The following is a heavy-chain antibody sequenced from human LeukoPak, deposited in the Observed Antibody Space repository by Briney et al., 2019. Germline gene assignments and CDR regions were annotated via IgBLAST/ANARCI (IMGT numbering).Heavy chain of an antibody. D-gene: IGHD1-14*01. J-gene: IGHJ4*02. CDR2: MNPNSGNT. CDR1: RYTFTSYD. Sequence: ASVKVSCKASRYTFTSYDINWVRQATGQGLEWMGWMNPNSGNTGYAQKFKGRVTMTRNTSISTAYMELSSLRSDDTAVYYCARVAVYGETTFDYWGQGTLVTVSS. V-gene: IGHV1-8*01. CDR3: ARVAVYGETTFDY.